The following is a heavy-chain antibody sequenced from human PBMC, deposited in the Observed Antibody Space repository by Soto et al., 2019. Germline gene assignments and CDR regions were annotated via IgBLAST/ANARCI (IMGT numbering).Heavy chain of an antibody. D-gene: IGHD2-15*01. CDR2: ISYDGSNK. CDR1: GFTFSSYG. Sequence: GGSLRLSCAASGFTFSSYGMHWVRQAPGKGLEWVAVISYDGSNKYYADSVKGRFTISGDNSKNTLYLQMNSLRAEDTAVYYCAGYCSGGSCYLDGGFDPWGQGTLVTVSS. J-gene: IGHJ5*02. V-gene: IGHV3-30*03. CDR3: AGYCSGGSCYLDGGFDP.